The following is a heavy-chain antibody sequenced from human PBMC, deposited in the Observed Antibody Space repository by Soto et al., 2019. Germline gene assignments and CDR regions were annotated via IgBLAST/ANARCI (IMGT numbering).Heavy chain of an antibody. CDR1: GFTVSSNY. CDR3: ARDAPYGSGSYLYYYYYMDV. CDR2: IHSGGST. D-gene: IGHD3-10*01. J-gene: IGHJ6*03. V-gene: IGHV3-53*04. Sequence: PGGSLRLSCAASGFTVSSNYMSWVRQAPGKGLEWVSVIHSGGSTYYADSVKGRFTISRHNSKDTLYLQMNSLRAEDTAVYYCARDAPYGSGSYLYYYYYMDVWGKGTTVTVSS.